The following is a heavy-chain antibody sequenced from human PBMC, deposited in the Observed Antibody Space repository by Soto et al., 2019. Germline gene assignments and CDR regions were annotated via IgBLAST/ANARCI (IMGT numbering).Heavy chain of an antibody. V-gene: IGHV6-1*01. CDR3: ARLIGNSWFVG. D-gene: IGHD6-13*01. Sequence: QVQLQQSGPGLVKPSQTLSLTCAISGDSVSTNTATWDWIRQSPTRGLEWLGRTYYRSKWNTDYTLSVKSQITIHPDTSKNQVSLQLDSVTPEDTAVYYCARLIGNSWFVGWGQGTLVTVSS. CDR2: TYYRSKWNT. CDR1: GDSVSTNTAT. J-gene: IGHJ4*02.